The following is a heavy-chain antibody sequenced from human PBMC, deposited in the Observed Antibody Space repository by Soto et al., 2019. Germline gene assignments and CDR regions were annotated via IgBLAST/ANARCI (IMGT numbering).Heavy chain of an antibody. CDR2: IYYSGST. D-gene: IGHD3-3*01. J-gene: IGHJ4*02. Sequence: TXSLTFTFSCFSIISIIYYWVWIRQPPGKGLEWIGSIYYSGSTYYNPSLKSRVTISVDTSKNQFSLKLSSVTAADTAVYYCARKVREWLEQWGQGNMV. V-gene: IGHV4-39*01. CDR1: CFSIISIIYY. CDR3: ARKVREWLEQ.